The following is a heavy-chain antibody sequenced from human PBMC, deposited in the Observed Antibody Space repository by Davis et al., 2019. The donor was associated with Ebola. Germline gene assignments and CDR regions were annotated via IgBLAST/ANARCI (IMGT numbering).Heavy chain of an antibody. CDR2: IKPDGSEQ. V-gene: IGHV3-7*01. CDR1: GFSFSSHW. CDR3: ARPLRSASPIY. J-gene: IGHJ4*02. Sequence: GESLKISCAASGFSFSSHWMSWVRQAPGKGLEWVANIKPDGSEQQYVDSVKGRFTISRDNAKNSLYLQMNSLRVEDTAVYYCARPLRSASPIYWGQGTLVTVSS. D-gene: IGHD1-26*01.